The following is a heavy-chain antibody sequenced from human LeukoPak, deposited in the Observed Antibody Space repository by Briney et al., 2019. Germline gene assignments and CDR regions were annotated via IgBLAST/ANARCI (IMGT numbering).Heavy chain of an antibody. CDR1: GFTFSSYA. D-gene: IGHD5/OR15-5a*01. J-gene: IGHJ6*02. V-gene: IGHV3-30-3*01. Sequence: PGGSLRLSCAASGFTFSSYAMHWVRQAPGKGLEWVAVISYDGGNKYYADSVKGRFTISRDNSKNTLYLQMNSLRAEDTAVYYCARDLHYYYYGMDVWGQGTLVTVSS. CDR3: ARDLHYYYYGMDV. CDR2: ISYDGGNK.